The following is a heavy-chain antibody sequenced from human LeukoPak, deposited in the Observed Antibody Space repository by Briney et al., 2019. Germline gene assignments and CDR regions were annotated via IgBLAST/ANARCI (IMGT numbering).Heavy chain of an antibody. CDR1: GFSFSNYA. Sequence: PGGSLRLSCAASGFSFSNYAMTWVRQAPGKGLEWVSGISGSGGSTWYADSVKVRFTISRANSKNMIYLQMSSLGAEDTALYYCAKAPRHDLAGFYFDYWGQGTLVTVSS. CDR3: AKAPRHDLAGFYFDY. J-gene: IGHJ4*02. V-gene: IGHV3-23*01. CDR2: ISGSGGST. D-gene: IGHD3-3*01.